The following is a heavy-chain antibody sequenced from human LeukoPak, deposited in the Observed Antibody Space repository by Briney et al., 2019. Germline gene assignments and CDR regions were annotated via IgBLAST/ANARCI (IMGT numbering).Heavy chain of an antibody. CDR3: TRHDYGDYGREGDYYYGMDV. D-gene: IGHD4-17*01. CDR1: GFTFSGSA. CDR2: IRSKANSYAT. Sequence: GGSLKLSCAASGFTFSGSAMHWVRQASGKGLEWVGRIRSKANSYATAYAASVKGRFTISRDDSKNTAYLQMNSLKTEDTAVYYCTRHDYGDYGREGDYYYGMDVWGQGTTVTVSS. J-gene: IGHJ6*02. V-gene: IGHV3-73*01.